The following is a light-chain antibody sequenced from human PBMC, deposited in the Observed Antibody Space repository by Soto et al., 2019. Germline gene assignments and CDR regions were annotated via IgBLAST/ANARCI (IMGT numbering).Light chain of an antibody. CDR1: SSDVGGFDY. CDR3: GSYTTSTTYV. J-gene: IGLJ1*01. V-gene: IGLV2-14*03. Sequence: QSVLTQHASVSGSPGQSITISCTGTSSDVGGFDYVSWYQQHPGKAPKLMIYDVSNRPSGVSNRFSGSKSGNTASLTISGLQAEDEADYYCGSYTTSTTYVFATGTKVTVL. CDR2: DVS.